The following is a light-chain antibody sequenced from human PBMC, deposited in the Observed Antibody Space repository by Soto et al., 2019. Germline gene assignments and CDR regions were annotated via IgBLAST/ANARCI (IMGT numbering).Light chain of an antibody. CDR1: PSLIHSSGKTY. Sequence: EIVMTQTPRSLSVTPGQPASSSCKSSPSLIHSSGKTYLYWYRQKPGQPPQLLIYEVSNRFSGVSDRCSGSGSGTDFTLKLSRVEAEDVGLYYCMQGIQLPPYTFGQGPKLAIK. J-gene: IGKJ2*01. CDR2: EVS. V-gene: IGKV2D-29*01. CDR3: MQGIQLPPYT.